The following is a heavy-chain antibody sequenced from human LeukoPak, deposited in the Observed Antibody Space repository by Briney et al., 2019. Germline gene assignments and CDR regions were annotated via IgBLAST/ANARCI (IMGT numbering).Heavy chain of an antibody. V-gene: IGHV3-74*01. CDR3: ARGWRGDY. D-gene: IGHD3-3*01. J-gene: IGHJ4*02. CDR2: INRDGSGR. Sequence: PGGSLRLSFPPPGFPFSSYWIHWVRQAPGKGMGYVSGINRDGSGRIYADSVKGRFTIYRDNTKNTPYVQMVSLRAEDAAVYYCARGWRGDYWGQGTLVTVSS. CDR1: GFPFSSYW.